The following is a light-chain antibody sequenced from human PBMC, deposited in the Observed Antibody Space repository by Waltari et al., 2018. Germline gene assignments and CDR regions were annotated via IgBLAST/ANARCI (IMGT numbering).Light chain of an antibody. Sequence: EVVMTQSPATLSLSPGERATLSCRASQSITTNLAWYQHKPGQAPRLLIYDASTRATSVPARFRGRGSGTEFTLTISSLESEDFAVYYCQQYNRWPPITFGQGTRLAIK. CDR3: QQYNRWPPIT. V-gene: IGKV3-15*01. J-gene: IGKJ5*01. CDR1: QSITTN. CDR2: DAS.